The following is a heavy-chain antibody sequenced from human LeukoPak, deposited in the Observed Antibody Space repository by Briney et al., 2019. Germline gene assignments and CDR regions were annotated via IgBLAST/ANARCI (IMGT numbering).Heavy chain of an antibody. J-gene: IGHJ4*02. Sequence: SETLSLTCTVSGGTISSYYWSWIRQPPGKGLEWIGYIYYSGSTNYNPSLKSRVTISIDTSKKQFSLRLSSVTAADTAVYYCARASCSGGTCPRGWYFDYWGQGTLVTVSS. CDR3: ARASCSGGTCPRGWYFDY. V-gene: IGHV4-59*01. CDR1: GGTISSYY. CDR2: IYYSGST. D-gene: IGHD2-15*01.